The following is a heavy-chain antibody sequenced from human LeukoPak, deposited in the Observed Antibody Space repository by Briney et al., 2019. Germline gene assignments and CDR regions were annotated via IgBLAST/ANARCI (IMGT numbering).Heavy chain of an antibody. J-gene: IGHJ5*02. D-gene: IGHD3-10*01. Sequence: SETLSLTCAVYGGSFSGYYWSWIRQPPGKGLEWIGEINHSGSTNYNPSLKSRVTISVDTSKNQFSLKLSSVTAADTAVYYCARPVGRITMVRGPWFDPWGQGTLVTVSS. CDR3: ARPVGRITMVRGPWFDP. CDR1: GGSFSGYY. V-gene: IGHV4-34*01. CDR2: INHSGST.